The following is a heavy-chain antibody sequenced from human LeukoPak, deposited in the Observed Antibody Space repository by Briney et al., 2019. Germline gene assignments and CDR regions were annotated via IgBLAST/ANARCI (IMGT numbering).Heavy chain of an antibody. CDR2: IYYSGST. D-gene: IGHD2-15*01. CDR3: ARGVVVVGDFDY. V-gene: IGHV4-31*03. CDR1: GGSISSGGYY. Sequence: PSQTLSLTCTVSGGSISSGGYYWSWIRQHPGKGLEWIGYIYYSGSTYYNPSLKSRVTISVDTSKNQFSLKLSSVTAADTAVYYCARGVVVVGDFDYWGQGTLVTVSS. J-gene: IGHJ4*02.